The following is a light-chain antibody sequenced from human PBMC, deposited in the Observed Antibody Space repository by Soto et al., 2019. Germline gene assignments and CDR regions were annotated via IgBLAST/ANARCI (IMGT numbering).Light chain of an antibody. Sequence: QSVLTQPASVSGSPGQSITISCTGTSSGVGGYNYVSWYQQHPGKAPKLMIYEVSNRPSGVSNRFSGSKSGNTASLTISGLQAEDEADYYCTSYTGYTLAFGGGTKLTVL. CDR3: TSYTGYTLA. CDR1: SSGVGGYNY. J-gene: IGLJ2*01. V-gene: IGLV2-14*01. CDR2: EVS.